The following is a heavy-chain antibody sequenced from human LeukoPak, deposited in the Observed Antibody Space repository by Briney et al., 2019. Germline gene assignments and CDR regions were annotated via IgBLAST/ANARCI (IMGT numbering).Heavy chain of an antibody. CDR2: ISSSSSYI. J-gene: IGHJ4*02. CDR3: ARDQLGAAAPRGTLRY. CDR1: GFTFSSYS. V-gene: IGHV3-21*01. D-gene: IGHD6-13*01. Sequence: GGSLRLSCAASGFTFSSYSMNWVRQAPGKGLEWVSSISSSSSYIYYADSVKGRFTISRDNAKNSLYLQMNSLRAEDTAVYYCARDQLGAAAPRGTLRYWGQGTLVTVSS.